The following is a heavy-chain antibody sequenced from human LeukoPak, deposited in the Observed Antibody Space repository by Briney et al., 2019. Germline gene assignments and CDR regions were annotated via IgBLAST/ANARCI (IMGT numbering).Heavy chain of an antibody. V-gene: IGHV1-46*01. Sequence: ASVKVSCKASGYTFTGYYMHWVRQAPGQGLEWMGIINPSGGSTSYAQKFQGRVTMTRDTSTSTVYMELSSLRSEDTAVYYCARALSYDFWSGYPKPTYYGMDVWGQGTTVTVSS. D-gene: IGHD3-3*01. CDR1: GYTFTGYY. CDR2: INPSGGST. CDR3: ARALSYDFWSGYPKPTYYGMDV. J-gene: IGHJ6*02.